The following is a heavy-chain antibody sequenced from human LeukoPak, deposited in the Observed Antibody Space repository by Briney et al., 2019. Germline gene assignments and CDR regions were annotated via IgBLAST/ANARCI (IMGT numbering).Heavy chain of an antibody. Sequence: GGSLRLSCAASGFXFSSYEMNWVRQAPGKGLEWVSYISSSGSTIYYADSVKGRFTISRDNAKNSLYLQMNSLRAEDTAVYYCARDWYSYGQTYGMDVWGQGTTVTVSS. CDR3: ARDWYSYGQTYGMDV. V-gene: IGHV3-48*03. CDR2: ISSSGSTI. J-gene: IGHJ6*02. CDR1: GFXFSSYE. D-gene: IGHD5-18*01.